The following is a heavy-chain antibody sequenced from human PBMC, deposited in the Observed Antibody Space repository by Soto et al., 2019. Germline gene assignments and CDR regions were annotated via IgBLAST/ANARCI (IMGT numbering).Heavy chain of an antibody. CDR1: GYYINMGYY. J-gene: IGHJ4*02. V-gene: IGHV4-38-2*01. D-gene: IGHD4-17*01. Sequence: SETPCIICGFSGYYINMGYYWGWIRQPPGKGLEWIASFHRSGTTYYNPSLKSRVTISVDTSKNQLSLRLSSVTAADTAVYYCVGDYGDTKNYFDYWGQGAMVTVSS. CDR3: VGDYGDTKNYFDY. CDR2: FHRSGTT.